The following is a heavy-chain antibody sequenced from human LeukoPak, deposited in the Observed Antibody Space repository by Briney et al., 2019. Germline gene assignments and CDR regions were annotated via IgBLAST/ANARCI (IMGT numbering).Heavy chain of an antibody. CDR3: VRGRPHGNDY. CDR1: GFTLSKYW. CDR2: INRDGSRI. V-gene: IGHV3-74*01. D-gene: IGHD4-23*01. J-gene: IGHJ4*02. Sequence: PGGSLRLSCGDSGFTLSKYWMHWVRQVPGKGLTWVSRINRDGSRIDHAGSVKGRFTISRDNAKNTLYLQMNSLRPEDTAVYYCVRGRPHGNDYWGQGTLVTVSS.